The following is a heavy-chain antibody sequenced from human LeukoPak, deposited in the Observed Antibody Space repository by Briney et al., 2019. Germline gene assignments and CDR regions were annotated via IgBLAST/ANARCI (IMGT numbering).Heavy chain of an antibody. Sequence: ASVKVSCKVSGYTLTELSMHWVRQAPGKGHEWMGGFDPEDGETIYAQKFQGRVTMTEDTSTDTAYMALSSLRSEDTAVYYCATGPYLFWDYWGQGTLVTASS. V-gene: IGHV1-24*01. CDR3: ATGPYLFWDY. D-gene: IGHD3-3*01. CDR2: FDPEDGET. J-gene: IGHJ4*02. CDR1: GYTLTELS.